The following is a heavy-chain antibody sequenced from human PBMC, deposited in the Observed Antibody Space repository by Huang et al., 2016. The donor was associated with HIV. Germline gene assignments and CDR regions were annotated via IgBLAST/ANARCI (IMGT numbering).Heavy chain of an antibody. J-gene: IGHJ4*02. D-gene: IGHD6-25*01. CDR1: GFTFKDAW. Sequence: EVQLVESGGGLVKPGGSLRLSCAASGFTFKDAWMSWVRQTPGKGWEWVGLSKTKDDGGTTDYAAPVKGRFSMSRDDSKNTFYLQMNSLKSEDTAVYYCTTWARTSAGGNWGQGTLVSVSS. CDR2: SKTKDDGGTT. V-gene: IGHV3-15*01. CDR3: TTWARTSAGGN.